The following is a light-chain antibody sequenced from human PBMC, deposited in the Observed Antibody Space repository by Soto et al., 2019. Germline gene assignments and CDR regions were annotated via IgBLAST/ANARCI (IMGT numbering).Light chain of an antibody. V-gene: IGKV1-39*01. J-gene: IGKJ2*01. CDR3: QQTFSTPYT. CDR2: RGF. CDR1: QNVDGR. Sequence: DIQVTQSPSSLSTSVGDRVTITCRTSQNVDGRLTWLQQKPGQAPSLVAYRGFDFQTGVPSRFSDAASGTTFTLTIDNVQPEDVATYFCQQTFSTPYTFGQGTKLEIK.